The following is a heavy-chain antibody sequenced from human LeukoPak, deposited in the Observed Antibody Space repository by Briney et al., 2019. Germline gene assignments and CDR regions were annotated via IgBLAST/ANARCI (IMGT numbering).Heavy chain of an antibody. CDR3: ARINVDTAMAFDY. D-gene: IGHD5-18*01. CDR1: GFTFSSYS. J-gene: IGHJ4*02. V-gene: IGHV3-21*01. Sequence: GGSLRLSCAASGFTFSSYSMNWVRQAPGKGLEWVSSISSSSSYIYYADSVKGRFTISRDNAKNSLYLQMNSLRAEDTAVYHCARINVDTAMAFDYWGQGTLVTVSS. CDR2: ISSSSSYI.